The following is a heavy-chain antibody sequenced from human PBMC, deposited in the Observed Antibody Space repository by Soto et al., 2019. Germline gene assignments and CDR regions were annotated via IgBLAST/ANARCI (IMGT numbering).Heavy chain of an antibody. CDR1: GYSFTSYC. V-gene: IGHV5-51*01. Sequence: GESLKISCKGSGYSFTSYCIGCVRQMPGQGLMWRGKIYPGESDTRYSPTFQGQVTISADKSNSTAYLQWSSLKASDTAMYYCARSDPTPSYYGMDVWDQGTTVTVPS. CDR3: ARSDPTPSYYGMDV. J-gene: IGHJ6*02. CDR2: IYPGESDT.